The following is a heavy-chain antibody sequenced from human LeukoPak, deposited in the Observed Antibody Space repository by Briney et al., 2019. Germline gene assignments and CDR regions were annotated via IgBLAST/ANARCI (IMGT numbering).Heavy chain of an antibody. Sequence: SETLSLTCAVYGGSFSGYYWSWIRQPPGKGLEWIGSIYHSGSTYYNPSLKSRVTISVDTSKNQFSLKLSSVTAADTAVYYCARDQLELRYWGQGTLVTVSS. D-gene: IGHD1-1*01. CDR2: IYHSGST. CDR1: GGSFSGYY. J-gene: IGHJ4*02. V-gene: IGHV4-34*01. CDR3: ARDQLELRY.